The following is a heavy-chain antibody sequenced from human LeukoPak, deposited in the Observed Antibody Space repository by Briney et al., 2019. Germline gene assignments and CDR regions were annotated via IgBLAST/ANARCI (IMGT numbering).Heavy chain of an antibody. V-gene: IGHV3-23*05. Sequence: GGSLRLSCAASEFIFSDYAMGWVRQAPGKGLEWVSTVDKTTYPTFYADSVKGRFTISRDNSKNTLYLQMNSLRTEDTAVYFCAKFEGATIPGWFNDYWGQGILVTVSS. CDR3: AKFEGATIPGWFNDY. D-gene: IGHD6-19*01. CDR2: VDKTTYPT. CDR1: EFIFSDYA. J-gene: IGHJ4*02.